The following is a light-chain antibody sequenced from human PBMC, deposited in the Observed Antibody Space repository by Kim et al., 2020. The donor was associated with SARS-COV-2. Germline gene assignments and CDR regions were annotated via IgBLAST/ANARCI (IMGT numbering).Light chain of an antibody. CDR3: QQSYSTPYS. V-gene: IGKV1-39*01. J-gene: IGKJ2*03. CDR2: AAS. CDR1: QSISFH. Sequence: DIQMTQSPSSLSASVGDRVTITCRASQSISFHLNWYQQKSGKAHKLLIYAASSLQTGVPSTFSGSGSGTGFTLTISSLQPEDFATYYCQQSYSTPYSFGQGTKLEI.